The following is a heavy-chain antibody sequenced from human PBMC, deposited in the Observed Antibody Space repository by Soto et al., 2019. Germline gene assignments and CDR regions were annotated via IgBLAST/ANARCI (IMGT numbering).Heavy chain of an antibody. CDR2: INPSGGST. Sequence: QVQLVQSGAEVKKPGASVKVSCKASGYTFTSYYMHWVRQAPGQGLEWMGIINPSGGSTSYAQKFQGRVTMTRDTSTSTVYMELSSLRSEDTAVYYCARAVVVPAAIWDPTEYGMDVWGQGTTVTVSS. D-gene: IGHD2-2*02. CDR1: GYTFTSYY. V-gene: IGHV1-46*01. J-gene: IGHJ6*02. CDR3: ARAVVVPAAIWDPTEYGMDV.